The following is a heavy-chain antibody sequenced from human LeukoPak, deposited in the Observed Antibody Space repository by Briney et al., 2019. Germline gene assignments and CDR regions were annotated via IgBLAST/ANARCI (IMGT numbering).Heavy chain of an antibody. J-gene: IGHJ4*02. CDR2: FDPEDGET. CDR3: ATRIAVAGTGHDY. CDR1: GDTLTELS. Sequence: ASVKVSCKVSGDTLTELSMHWVRQAPGKGLEWMGSFDPEDGETIYAQKFQGRVTMTDATSTDTVYMDLNNLRSEDAAVYYCATRIAVAGTGHDYWGQGTLVTVSS. D-gene: IGHD6-19*01. V-gene: IGHV1-24*01.